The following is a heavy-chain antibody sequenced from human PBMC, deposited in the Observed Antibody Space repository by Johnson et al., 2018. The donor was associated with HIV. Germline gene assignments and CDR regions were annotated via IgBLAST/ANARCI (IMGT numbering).Heavy chain of an antibody. J-gene: IGHJ3*01. CDR3: ARAPRWSQTFDL. V-gene: IGHV3-66*01. D-gene: IGHD2-15*01. Sequence: VQLVESGGGVVQPGRSLRLSCAASGFSVSSNHMTWVRQAPGTGLEWVSVIYTGDSTYYADSVRGRFTVSRDNSKNTMYLQLNSLRAEDTALYYCARAPRWSQTFDLWGQGTMVTVSS. CDR1: GFSVSSNH. CDR2: IYTGDST.